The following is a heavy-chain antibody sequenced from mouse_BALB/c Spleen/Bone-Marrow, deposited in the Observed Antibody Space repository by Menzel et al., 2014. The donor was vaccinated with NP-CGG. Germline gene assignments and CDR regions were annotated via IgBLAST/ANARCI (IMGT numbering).Heavy chain of an antibody. CDR2: INPINGDT. CDR1: GYTFTDYY. CDR3: AMGVRLYWFFAV. J-gene: IGHJ1*01. D-gene: IGHD2-14*01. V-gene: IGHV1-26*01. Sequence: EVKLMESGPELVKPGASVMMSCKASGYTFTDYYMKWVKRSHGKSLEWIGDINPINGDTFYNQKFKGKATLTVDRSSSTAYMQLDSLTSEDSAVYYCAMGVRLYWFFAVWGAGTTVTVSS.